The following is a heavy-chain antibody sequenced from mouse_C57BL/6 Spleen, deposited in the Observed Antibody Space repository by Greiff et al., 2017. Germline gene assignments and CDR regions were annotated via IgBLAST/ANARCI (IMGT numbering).Heavy chain of an antibody. Sequence: VQLQQSGPELVKPGASVKMSCKASGYTFTDYNMHWVKQSHGKSLEWIGYINPNNGGTSYNQKFKGKATLTVNKSSSTAYMELRSLPSEDSAVYYCARWGYDGDWYFDVWGTGTTVTVSS. CDR3: ARWGYDGDWYFDV. CDR2: INPNNGGT. CDR1: GYTFTDYN. V-gene: IGHV1-22*01. D-gene: IGHD2-2*01. J-gene: IGHJ1*03.